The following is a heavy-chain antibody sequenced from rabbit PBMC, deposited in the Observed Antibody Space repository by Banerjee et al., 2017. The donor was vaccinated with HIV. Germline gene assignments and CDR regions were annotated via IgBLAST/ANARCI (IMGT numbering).Heavy chain of an antibody. CDR2: IYAGNSVGT. D-gene: IGHD2-1*01. CDR1: GFSFSDNYY. CDR3: ARDYRYDDLISFDL. Sequence: QSLEESGGDLVKPGASLTLTCTASGFSFSDNYYMCWVRQAPGKGLEWIACIYAGNSVGTYYASWAKGRFTISKTSSTTVTLQMTSLTAADTATYFCARDYRYDDLISFDLWGQGTLVTVS. J-gene: IGHJ4*01. V-gene: IGHV1S40*01.